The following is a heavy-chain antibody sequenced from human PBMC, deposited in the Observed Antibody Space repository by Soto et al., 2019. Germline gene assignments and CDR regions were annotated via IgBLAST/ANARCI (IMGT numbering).Heavy chain of an antibody. CDR3: ARAGYSYGNWFDP. CDR2: IYYSGST. J-gene: IGHJ5*02. Sequence: SETLSLTCPVSGGSISSYYWSWIRQPPGKGLEWIGYIYYSGSTNYNPSLKSRVTISVDTSKNQFSLKLSSVTAADTAVYYCARAGYSYGNWFDPWGQGTLVTVSS. CDR1: GGSISSYY. D-gene: IGHD5-18*01. V-gene: IGHV4-59*01.